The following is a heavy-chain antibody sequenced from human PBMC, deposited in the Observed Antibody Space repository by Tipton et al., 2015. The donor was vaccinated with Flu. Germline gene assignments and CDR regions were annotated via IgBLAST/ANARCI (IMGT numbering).Heavy chain of an antibody. CDR3: ARGMGVTLRDAVDV. J-gene: IGHJ3*01. D-gene: IGHD1-26*01. CDR1: GGSISSYY. V-gene: IGHV4-59*01. Sequence: TLSLTCSVSGGSISSYYWSWVRQPPGKGLEWIGYIYYSGSTNYNPSLKSRVTMSVDTSKNQFSLKLSSLTSTDTAVYYCARGMGVTLRDAVDVWGQGTMVTVSS. CDR2: IYYSGST.